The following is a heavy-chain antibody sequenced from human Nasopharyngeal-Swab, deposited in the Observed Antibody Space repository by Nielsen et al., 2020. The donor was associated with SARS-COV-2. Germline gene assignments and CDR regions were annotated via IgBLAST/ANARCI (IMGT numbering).Heavy chain of an antibody. CDR3: ARDTYYDSRGIDP. Sequence: SETLSLTCTVSGGSISSSSYYWGWIRQPPGKGLEWIGSIYYSGSTNYNPSLKSRVTISVDTSKNQFSLKLSSVTAADTAVYYCARDTYYDSRGIDPWGQGTLVTVSS. CDR1: GGSISSSSYY. CDR2: IYYSGST. J-gene: IGHJ5*02. D-gene: IGHD3-22*01. V-gene: IGHV4-39*07.